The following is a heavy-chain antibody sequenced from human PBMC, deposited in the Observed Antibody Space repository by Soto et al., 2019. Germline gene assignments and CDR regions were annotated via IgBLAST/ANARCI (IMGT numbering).Heavy chain of an antibody. CDR3: ARRPTGNYYDILTGPAGLLFDY. J-gene: IGHJ4*02. Sequence: PSETLSLTCTVSGGSISSGGYYWSWIRQHPGKGLEWIGYIYYSGSTYYNPSLKSRVTISVDTSKNQFSLKLSSVTAADTAVYYCARRPTGNYYDILTGPAGLLFDYWGQGTLVTVSS. CDR2: IYYSGST. CDR1: GGSISSGGYY. V-gene: IGHV4-31*03. D-gene: IGHD3-9*01.